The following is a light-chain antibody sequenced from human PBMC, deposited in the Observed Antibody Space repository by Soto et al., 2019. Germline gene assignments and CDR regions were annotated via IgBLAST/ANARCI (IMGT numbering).Light chain of an antibody. CDR3: QQLDSYPLT. Sequence: IQLTQSPSSLSASIGDRVTITCRASQGISNSLAWYQQKPGKAPKLLIYIASTLQNGVPPRFSGSGFRTDFTLTISSLQPEDFATYYCQQLDSYPLTFGQGTRLEIK. V-gene: IGKV1-9*01. CDR1: QGISNS. J-gene: IGKJ5*01. CDR2: IAS.